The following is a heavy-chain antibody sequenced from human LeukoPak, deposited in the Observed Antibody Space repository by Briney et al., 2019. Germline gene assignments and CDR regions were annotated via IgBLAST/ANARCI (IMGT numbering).Heavy chain of an antibody. Sequence: GGSLRLSCAASGFTFSNAWMSWVRQAPGKGLEWVGRIKSKTDGGTTDYAAPVKGRFTISRDDSKSTLYLQMNSLKTEDTAVYYCTTELLPPQRGFDSWGQGTLVTVSS. CDR1: GFTFSNAW. V-gene: IGHV3-15*01. D-gene: IGHD3-22*01. CDR3: TTELLPPQRGFDS. CDR2: IKSKTDGGTT. J-gene: IGHJ4*02.